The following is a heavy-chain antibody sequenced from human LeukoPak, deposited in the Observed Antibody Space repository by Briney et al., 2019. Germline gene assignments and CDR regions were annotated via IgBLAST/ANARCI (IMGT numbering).Heavy chain of an antibody. J-gene: IGHJ4*02. CDR1: GYNFIYYI. Sequence: SVKVSCKASGYNFIYYIQWVRQAPGQGLEWMGGIIPMVNTPKYAQKFQGRVTITADESTSTGYMEVSSLRSEDTAVYYCAIFQGTYGDNDNDYWGQGTLVTVSS. D-gene: IGHD4-17*01. CDR3: AIFQGTYGDNDNDY. CDR2: IIPMVNTP. V-gene: IGHV1-69*13.